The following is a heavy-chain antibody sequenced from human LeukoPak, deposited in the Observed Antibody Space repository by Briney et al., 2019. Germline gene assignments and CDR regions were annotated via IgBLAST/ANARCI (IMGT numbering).Heavy chain of an antibody. CDR2: IYPGDSDT. D-gene: IGHD2-15*01. CDR3: ARHIGNYYYYMDV. Sequence: GESLKISCKGSGYSFTSYWIGWVRQIPGKGLEWMGIIYPGDSDTRYSPSFQGQVTISADKSISTAYLQWSSLKASDTAMYYCARHIGNYYYYMDVWGKGTTVTVSS. J-gene: IGHJ6*03. CDR1: GYSFTSYW. V-gene: IGHV5-51*01.